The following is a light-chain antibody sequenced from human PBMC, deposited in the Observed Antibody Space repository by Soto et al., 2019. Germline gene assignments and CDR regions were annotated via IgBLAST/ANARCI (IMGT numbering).Light chain of an antibody. V-gene: IGKV1-39*01. CDR3: QQSHSIPYT. CDR2: AAS. Sequence: DIQLAQSPSSLSASVGDRVTITCRASQSISTYLNWYQQKPGKAPNFLIYAASSLRSGVPSRFSGSGSGTDFTLTISSLQPEDFATYYCQQSHSIPYTFGQGTKIETK. CDR1: QSISTY. J-gene: IGKJ2*01.